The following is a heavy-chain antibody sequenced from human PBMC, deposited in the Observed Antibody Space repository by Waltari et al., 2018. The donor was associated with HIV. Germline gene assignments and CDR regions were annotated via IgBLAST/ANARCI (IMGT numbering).Heavy chain of an antibody. D-gene: IGHD1-7*01. J-gene: IGHJ2*01. CDR1: GFTFSSYA. V-gene: IGHV3-23*01. CDR2: ISGGSINT. Sequence: EVQLLESGGGLVQPGGSLRLSCAASGFTFSSYAMSWVRQAPGKGLEWVSAISGGSINTYYTDSVKGRFTISRDNSKNTLYLQMNSLRAEDTALFYCAKEWGNYGPWYFDLWGRGTLVTVSS. CDR3: AKEWGNYGPWYFDL.